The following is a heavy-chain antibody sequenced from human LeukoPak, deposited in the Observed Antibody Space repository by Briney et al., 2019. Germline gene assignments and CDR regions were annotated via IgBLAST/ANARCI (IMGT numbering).Heavy chain of an antibody. CDR3: AGEVIY. CDR2: IKHDGSKK. D-gene: IGHD3-22*01. V-gene: IGHV3-7*01. J-gene: IGHJ4*02. Sequence: GGSLRLSCAASGFTFSNYWMSWVRQAPGKGLEWVANIKHDGSKKYYVDSVMSRFTISRDNAKNSLYLQMNSLRAEDTAVYYCAGEVIYWGQGTLVTVSS. CDR1: GFTFSNYW.